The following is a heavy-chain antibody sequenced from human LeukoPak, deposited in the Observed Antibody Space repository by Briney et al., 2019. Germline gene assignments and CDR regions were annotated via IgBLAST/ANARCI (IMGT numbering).Heavy chain of an antibody. D-gene: IGHD6-19*01. Sequence: PSETLSLTCAVYGGSFSGYYWSWIRQPPGKGLEWIGEINHSGSTNYNPSLKSRVTISVDTSKNQFSLKLSSVTAADTAVYYCARGSSGWDNWGQGTLVTVSS. CDR3: ARGSSGWDN. J-gene: IGHJ4*02. CDR2: INHSGST. V-gene: IGHV4-34*01. CDR1: GGSFSGYY.